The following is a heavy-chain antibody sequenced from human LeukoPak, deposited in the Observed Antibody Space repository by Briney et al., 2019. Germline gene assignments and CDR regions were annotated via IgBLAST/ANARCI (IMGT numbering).Heavy chain of an antibody. V-gene: IGHV3-7*01. J-gene: IGHJ4*02. Sequence: PGGSLRLSCAASGFTFSSYWMSWVRQAPGKGLEWVANIKQDGSEKYYVNSVKGRFTISRDNAKNSLYLQMNSLRAEDTAVYYCAGDRDYDFWSGYTYYFDYWGQGTLVTVSS. CDR2: IKQDGSEK. CDR1: GFTFSSYW. CDR3: AGDRDYDFWSGYTYYFDY. D-gene: IGHD3-3*01.